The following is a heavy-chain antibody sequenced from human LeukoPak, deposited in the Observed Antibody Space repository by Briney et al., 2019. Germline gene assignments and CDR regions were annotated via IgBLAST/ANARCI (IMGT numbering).Heavy chain of an antibody. CDR2: INPNSGAT. V-gene: IGHV1-2*02. J-gene: IGHJ5*02. Sequence: GASVKVSCKASGYTFTAFYMHWVRQAPGQGLEWMGWINPNSGATNYAQKFQGRVTMTRDTSTSTAYMELSRLRSDDTAVYYCARAHLIAAAGYNWFDPWGQGTLVTVSS. CDR1: GYTFTAFY. CDR3: ARAHLIAAAGYNWFDP. D-gene: IGHD6-13*01.